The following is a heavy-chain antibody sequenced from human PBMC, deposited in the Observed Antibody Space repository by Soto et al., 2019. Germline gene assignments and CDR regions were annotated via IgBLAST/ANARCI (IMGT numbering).Heavy chain of an antibody. CDR2: IKSKTDGGTT. CDR1: GFTFSNAW. J-gene: IGHJ3*02. CDR3: TTSPIVVVPAATGDAFDI. V-gene: IGHV3-15*01. Sequence: EVQLVESGGGLVKPGGSLRLSCAASGFTFSNAWMSWVRQAPGKGLEWVGRIKSKTDGGTTDYAAPVKGRFTISRDDSKTTLYLQMNSLKTEDTAVYYCTTSPIVVVPAATGDAFDIWGQGTMVTVSS. D-gene: IGHD2-2*01.